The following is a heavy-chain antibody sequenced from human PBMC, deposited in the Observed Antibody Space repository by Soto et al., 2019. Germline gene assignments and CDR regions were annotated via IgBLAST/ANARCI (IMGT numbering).Heavy chain of an antibody. J-gene: IGHJ5*02. Sequence: ETLSLTCTVSGASISSDYWSWIRQPPGKGLEWIGYISYSGSTKYNPSLRSRATISVDTSKNQFSLKLSSVTAADTAVYYCALTLNMVRGVTGWFDPWGQGTLVTVSS. CDR2: ISYSGST. CDR3: ALTLNMVRGVTGWFDP. CDR1: GASISSDY. D-gene: IGHD3-10*01. V-gene: IGHV4-59*01.